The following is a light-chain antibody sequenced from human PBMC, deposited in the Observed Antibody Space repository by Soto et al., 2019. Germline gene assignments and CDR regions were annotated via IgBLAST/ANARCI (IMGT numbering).Light chain of an antibody. CDR3: QDYNSYPWT. V-gene: IGKV1-5*01. CDR2: HAS. CDR1: QTINNW. J-gene: IGKJ1*01. Sequence: DIQMTQSPSTLSASIGDRVTITCRASQTINNWLAWYQQKPGKAPNLLIYHASNLETGVPSRFSGSAFGTEFTLTISSLQPDDFATYYCQDYNSYPWTFGQGTKVEIK.